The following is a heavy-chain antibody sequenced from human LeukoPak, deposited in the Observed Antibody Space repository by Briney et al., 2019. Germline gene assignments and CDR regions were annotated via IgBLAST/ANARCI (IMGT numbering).Heavy chain of an antibody. Sequence: GSLRLSCAASGFTFSSYAMSWVRQAPGKGLEWVAVISYDGSNKYYADSVKGRFTISRDNSKNTLYLQMNSLRAEDTAVYYCVSDYWGRGTLATVSS. CDR1: GFTFSSYA. V-gene: IGHV3-30-3*01. CDR3: VSDY. CDR2: ISYDGSNK. J-gene: IGHJ4*02.